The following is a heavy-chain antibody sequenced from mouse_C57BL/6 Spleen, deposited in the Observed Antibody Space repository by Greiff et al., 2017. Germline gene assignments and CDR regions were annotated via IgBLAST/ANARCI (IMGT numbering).Heavy chain of an antibody. CDR2: INPNNGGT. CDR3: ARVTGTDAMDY. D-gene: IGHD4-1*01. J-gene: IGHJ4*01. CDR1: GYTFTDYY. V-gene: IGHV1-26*01. Sequence: VQLQQSGPELVKPGASVKISCKASGYTFTDYYMNWVKQSHGQSLEWIGDINPNNGGTSYNQKFKGKATLTVDKSSSTAYMELRSLTSEDSAVYYCARVTGTDAMDYWGQGTSVTVSS.